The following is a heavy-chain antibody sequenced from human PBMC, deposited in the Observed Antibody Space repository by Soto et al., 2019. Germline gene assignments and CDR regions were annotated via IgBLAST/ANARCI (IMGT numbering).Heavy chain of an antibody. D-gene: IGHD3-3*01. J-gene: IGHJ6*04. CDR1: GFTFSSYG. V-gene: IGHV3-30*18. Sequence: GGSLRLSCAASGFTFSSYGMHWVRQAPGKGLEWVAVISYDGSNKYYADSVKGRFTISRDNSKNTLYLQMNSLRAEDTAVYYCAKDLRFLEWLFPYGTEVWGKWTTVIVSS. CDR3: AKDLRFLEWLFPYGTEV. CDR2: ISYDGSNK.